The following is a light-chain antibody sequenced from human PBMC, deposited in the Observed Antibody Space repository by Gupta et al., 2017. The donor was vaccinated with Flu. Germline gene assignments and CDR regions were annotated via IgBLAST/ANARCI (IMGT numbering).Light chain of an antibody. CDR3: VLHVGSGIWV. CDR1: SGSVSSTNT. V-gene: IGLV8-61*01. CDR2: STN. Sequence: QTVVTQEPSFSVSPGGTVTLTFGLSSGSVSSTNTPSWYQQTPGQAPRTLIYSTNTRSSGVPDRFSGSIVGNKAALTITGAQADDESDYYCVLHVGSGIWVFGGGTKVTVL. J-gene: IGLJ3*02.